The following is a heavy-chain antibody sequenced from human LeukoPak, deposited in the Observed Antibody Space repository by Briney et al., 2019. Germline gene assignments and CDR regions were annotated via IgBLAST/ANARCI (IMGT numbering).Heavy chain of an antibody. CDR3: ARDRLGYCSSTSCSDAFDI. Sequence: ASVKVSCKASGYSFTDYYMHWVRQAPGQGLEWMGWVNPNSGGTNYAQKFQGRVTMTRDTSINTVYMELSRLRSDDTAVYYCARDRLGYCSSTSCSDAFDIWRQGTMVIVSS. D-gene: IGHD2-2*01. CDR1: GYSFTDYY. V-gene: IGHV1-2*02. CDR2: VNPNSGGT. J-gene: IGHJ3*02.